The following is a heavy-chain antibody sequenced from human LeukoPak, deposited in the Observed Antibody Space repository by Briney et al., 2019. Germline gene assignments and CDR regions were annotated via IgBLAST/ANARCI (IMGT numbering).Heavy chain of an antibody. CDR3: ASHSSSRVSWI. J-gene: IGHJ3*02. Sequence: ASVKVSCKASGYTFTGYYIHWVRQAPGQGLEWMGWINPNSGGTKSAQRFQGRVTMSRDTSTSTAFMDLSSLRSDDTAMYYCASHSSSRVSWIWGQGTMVTASS. D-gene: IGHD6-13*01. CDR1: GYTFTGYY. V-gene: IGHV1-2*02. CDR2: INPNSGGT.